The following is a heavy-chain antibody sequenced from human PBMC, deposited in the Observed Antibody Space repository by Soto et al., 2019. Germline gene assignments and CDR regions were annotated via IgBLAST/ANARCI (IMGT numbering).Heavy chain of an antibody. D-gene: IGHD5-12*01. CDR1: GFSLSTSGVG. J-gene: IGHJ4*02. V-gene: IGHV2-5*02. CDR3: AHVYGGYDNFDY. CDR2: IYWDDDK. Sequence: QITLKESGPTLVKPTQTLTLTCTLSGFSLSTSGVGVGWIRQPPGKALEWLALIYWDDDKRYSPSLKSRLTITKDTSKNQVVLTMTNMDPVDTATYYCAHVYGGYDNFDYWGQGTLVTVSS.